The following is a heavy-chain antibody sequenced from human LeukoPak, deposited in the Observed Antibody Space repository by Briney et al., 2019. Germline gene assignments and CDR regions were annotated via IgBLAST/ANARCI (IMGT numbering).Heavy chain of an antibody. CDR1: GFTFDDYG. D-gene: IGHD6-13*01. CDR2: INWNGGST. V-gene: IGHV3-20*04. J-gene: IGHJ4*02. Sequence: GGSLRLSCAASGFTFDDYGMSWVRQAPGKGLEWVSGINWNGGSTGYVDSVKGRFTISRDNAKNSLYLQMNSLRAEDTALYYCAREGGYSSSWYPLGYWGQGTLVTVSS. CDR3: AREGGYSSSWYPLGY.